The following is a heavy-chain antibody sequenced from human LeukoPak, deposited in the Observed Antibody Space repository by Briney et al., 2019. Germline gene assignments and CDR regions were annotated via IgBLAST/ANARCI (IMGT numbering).Heavy chain of an antibody. J-gene: IGHJ4*02. D-gene: IGHD3/OR15-3a*01. V-gene: IGHV3-23*01. CDR2: ISSSGGST. CDR3: AKVRTGHYFDY. Sequence: GGSLRLSCAASGFTFSSYSMNWVRQAPGKGLEWVSSISSSGGSTYYADSVKGRFTISRDDSKNTLYVQMNSLRAEDTAVYYCAKVRTGHYFDYWGQGTLVTVSS. CDR1: GFTFSSYS.